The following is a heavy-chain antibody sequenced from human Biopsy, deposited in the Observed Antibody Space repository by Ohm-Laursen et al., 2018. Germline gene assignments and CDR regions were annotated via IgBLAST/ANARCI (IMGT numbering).Heavy chain of an antibody. V-gene: IGHV3-9*01. CDR3: AKDRYTGKYYYYGMDV. CDR2: ISWNSDSI. J-gene: IGHJ6*02. D-gene: IGHD1-14*01. Sequence: SLRLSCTASGFTFDDYAMHWVRQAPGKGLEWVSGISWNSDSIGYADSVKGRFTISRDNAKKSLYLQMNSLRAEDTALYYCAKDRYTGKYYYYGMDVWGQGTTVSVSS. CDR1: GFTFDDYA.